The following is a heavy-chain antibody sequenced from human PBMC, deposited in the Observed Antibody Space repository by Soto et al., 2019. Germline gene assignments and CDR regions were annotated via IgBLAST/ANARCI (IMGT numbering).Heavy chain of an antibody. Sequence: SVKVSCKASGGTFSSYTISWVRQAPGQGLEWMGRIIPILGIANYAQKFQGRVTITADKSTSTAYMELSSLRSEDTAVYYCARDKSGDYYMDVWGKGTTVTVSS. CDR2: IIPILGIA. CDR3: ARDKSGDYYMDV. V-gene: IGHV1-69*04. D-gene: IGHD4-17*01. CDR1: GGTFSSYT. J-gene: IGHJ6*03.